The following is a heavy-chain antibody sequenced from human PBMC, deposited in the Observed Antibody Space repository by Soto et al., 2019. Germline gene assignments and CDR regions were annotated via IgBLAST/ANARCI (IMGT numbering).Heavy chain of an antibody. Sequence: GASVKVSCKASGYTFTSHAMHWVRQAPGQRLEWMGWINAGNGNTKYSQKFQGRVTITTDTSASTAYMELSSLRSEDTAVYYCATDGIAAAGTSWFDPWGQGTLVTVSS. CDR1: GYTFTSHA. D-gene: IGHD6-13*01. J-gene: IGHJ5*02. V-gene: IGHV1-3*01. CDR2: INAGNGNT. CDR3: ATDGIAAAGTSWFDP.